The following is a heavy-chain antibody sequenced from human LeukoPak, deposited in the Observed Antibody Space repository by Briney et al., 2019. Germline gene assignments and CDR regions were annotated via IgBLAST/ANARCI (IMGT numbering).Heavy chain of an antibody. J-gene: IGHJ4*02. Sequence: GGSLRLSCAASGFTFSSYWMSWVRQAPGKGLEWVANIKKDGSEKFYVDSVKGRFTISRDNAKNSLYLEMNSLRSDDTAIYYCARDRDYGTFDYWGQGTLATVSS. CDR1: GFTFSSYW. CDR2: IKKDGSEK. CDR3: ARDRDYGTFDY. V-gene: IGHV3-7*01. D-gene: IGHD4-17*01.